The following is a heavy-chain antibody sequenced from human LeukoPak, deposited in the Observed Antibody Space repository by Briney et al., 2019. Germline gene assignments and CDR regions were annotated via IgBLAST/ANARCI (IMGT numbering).Heavy chain of an antibody. CDR1: GSTFSTHS. Sequence: PGGSLRLSCAVSGSTFSTHSMNWVRQAPGKGLEWVSYIISSSNTIYYADSVKGRFTISRDNAKNSLYLQMNSLRAEDTAVYYCARAVGHGSGSPRMDVWGKGTTVTVSS. CDR3: ARAVGHGSGSPRMDV. CDR2: IISSSNTI. D-gene: IGHD3-10*01. J-gene: IGHJ6*04. V-gene: IGHV3-48*01.